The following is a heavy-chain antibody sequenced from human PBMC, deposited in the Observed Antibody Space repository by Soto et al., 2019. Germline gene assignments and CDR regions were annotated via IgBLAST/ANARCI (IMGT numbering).Heavy chain of an antibody. V-gene: IGHV5-51*01. CDR2: IYPDDSQT. Sequence: EVQLVQSGAEVKKAGESLKISCKASGYMFTDNWIGWVRQMPGKGLEWLGIIYPDDSQTRYSPSFQGQVTISADKSIATTSLQWTRLKASDSASYYCARLSSVPGTDHFDSWGQGTLVTVSS. CDR3: ARLSSVPGTDHFDS. D-gene: IGHD6-19*01. J-gene: IGHJ4*02. CDR1: GYMFTDNW.